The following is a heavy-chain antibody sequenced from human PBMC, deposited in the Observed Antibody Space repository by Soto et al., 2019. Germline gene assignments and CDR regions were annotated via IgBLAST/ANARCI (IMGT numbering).Heavy chain of an antibody. CDR3: ARESRYYDSTASGYGMDV. CDR2: IYYSGST. CDR1: GGSISSGGYY. J-gene: IGHJ6*02. V-gene: IGHV4-31*03. D-gene: IGHD3-22*01. Sequence: PSETLSLTCTVSGGSISSGGYYWSWIRQHPGKGLEWIGYIYYSGSTYYNPSLKSRVTISVDTSKNQFSLKLSSVTAADTAVYYCARESRYYDSTASGYGMDVWGQGTTVTVS.